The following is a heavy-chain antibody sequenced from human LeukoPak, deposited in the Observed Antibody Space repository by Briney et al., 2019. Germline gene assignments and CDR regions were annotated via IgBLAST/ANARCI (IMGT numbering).Heavy chain of an antibody. CDR3: ASRPYCSGGSCYSRTYFGY. CDR2: IYHSGST. Sequence: SGTLSLTCAVSGGSISSSNWWSWVRQPPGKGLEWIGEIYHSGSTNYNPSLKSRVTISVDKSKNQFSLKLSSVTAADTAVYYCASRPYCSGGSCYSRTYFGYWGQGTLVTVSS. J-gene: IGHJ4*02. D-gene: IGHD2-15*01. CDR1: GGSISSSNW. V-gene: IGHV4-4*02.